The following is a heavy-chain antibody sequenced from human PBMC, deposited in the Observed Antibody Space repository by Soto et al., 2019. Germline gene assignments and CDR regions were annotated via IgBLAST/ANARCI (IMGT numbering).Heavy chain of an antibody. CDR3: ARGTIKYYYDSSGYHDAFDM. CDR2: IIPKFGTT. J-gene: IGHJ3*02. D-gene: IGHD3-22*01. V-gene: IGHV1-69*12. Sequence: QVQLVQSGAEVKKPGSSVKVSCKASGGTFSSYTINWVRQAPGQGLEWMGGIIPKFGTTKYAQRFQGRVTIAADESTSTAYMELSSLRSEDTAVYYCARGTIKYYYDSSGYHDAFDMWGQGTMVTVSS. CDR1: GGTFSSYT.